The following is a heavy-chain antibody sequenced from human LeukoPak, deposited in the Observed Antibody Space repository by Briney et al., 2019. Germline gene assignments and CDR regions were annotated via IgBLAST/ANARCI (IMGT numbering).Heavy chain of an antibody. J-gene: IGHJ6*03. CDR3: ARDTSIVDPAGYMDV. CDR2: LSSSGGST. Sequence: GGSLRLSCAASGFTFSNYGMNWVRQAPGKGLEWVSALSSSGGSTYYADSVKGRFTISRDNSKNTLYLQLNSLRSEDTAVYSCARDTSIVDPAGYMDVWGKGTTVTVSS. V-gene: IGHV3-23*01. D-gene: IGHD6-6*01. CDR1: GFTFSNYG.